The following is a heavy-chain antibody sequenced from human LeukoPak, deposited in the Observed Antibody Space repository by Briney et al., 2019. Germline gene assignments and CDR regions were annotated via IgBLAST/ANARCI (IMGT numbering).Heavy chain of an antibody. D-gene: IGHD5-18*01. V-gene: IGHV3-11*01. CDR3: ARVGYSNSYDF. J-gene: IGHJ4*02. CDR1: GFTFSDYY. Sequence: AGGSLRLSCAASGFTFSDYYMSWIRQAPGKGLEWVSYISSSDSTIYYADSVKGRFTISRDNAKKSLYLQMNGLRAEDTAVYYCARVGYSNSYDFWGQGTLVTVSS. CDR2: ISSSDSTI.